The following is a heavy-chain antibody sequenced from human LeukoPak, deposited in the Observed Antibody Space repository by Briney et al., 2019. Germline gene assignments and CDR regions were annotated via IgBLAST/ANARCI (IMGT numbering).Heavy chain of an antibody. J-gene: IGHJ6*02. Sequence: GGSLRLSCAASGFTFSTYWMSWVRQAPGKGLEWVANIKQDGSDKFYADSMKGRFTISRDNAKNSVYLQMDSLRVEDTAVYYCTRDYRGNDVWGRGTTVTVSS. V-gene: IGHV3-7*01. CDR2: IKQDGSDK. CDR3: TRDYRGNDV. D-gene: IGHD3-16*02. CDR1: GFTFSTYW.